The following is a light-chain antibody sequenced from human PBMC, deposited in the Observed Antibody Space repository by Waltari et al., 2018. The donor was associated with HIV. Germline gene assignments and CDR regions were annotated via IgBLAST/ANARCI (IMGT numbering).Light chain of an antibody. J-gene: IGKJ5*01. Sequence: IVLTQSPGTLSLSPGQTATLSCRASQSLTSTYLAWHQQIPGQAPRLLIYRASNRATGIPDRFSGSGSGTDFTLTIGRLEPEDFAVYYCQYYGSASITFGQGTRLEIK. CDR1: QSLTSTY. CDR3: QYYGSASIT. CDR2: RAS. V-gene: IGKV3-20*01.